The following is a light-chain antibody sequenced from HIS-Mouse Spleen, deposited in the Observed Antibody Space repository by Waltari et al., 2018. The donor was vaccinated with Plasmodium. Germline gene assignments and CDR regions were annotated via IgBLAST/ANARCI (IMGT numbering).Light chain of an antibody. Sequence: SYELTQPLSVSVALGQTARITCGGNNIGSKNVTWYQQKPGQDPVLVIYRDSNRPSGIPERFSGSNSGNTATLTISSAQAGDEADYYCQVWDSSTGVFGGGTKLTVL. J-gene: IGLJ2*01. CDR2: RDS. CDR3: QVWDSSTGV. V-gene: IGLV3-9*01. CDR1: NIGSKN.